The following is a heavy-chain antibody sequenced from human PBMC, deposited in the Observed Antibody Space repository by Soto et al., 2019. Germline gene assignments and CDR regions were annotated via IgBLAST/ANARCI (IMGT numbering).Heavy chain of an antibody. V-gene: IGHV3-23*01. D-gene: IGHD6-13*01. Sequence: PGGSLRLSCAASGFTFGTYAMSWVRQAPGKGLEWVSSISGSGGSTNYADSVKGRFTISRDSSKNTLYVQMNSLGDEDTAVYYCAAGSSWSTGFDFWGQGTLVTVSS. CDR3: AAGSSWSTGFDF. CDR2: ISGSGGST. CDR1: GFTFGTYA. J-gene: IGHJ4*02.